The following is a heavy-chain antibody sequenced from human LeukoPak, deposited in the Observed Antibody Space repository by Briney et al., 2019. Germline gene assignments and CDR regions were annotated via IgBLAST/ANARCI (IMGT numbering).Heavy chain of an antibody. Sequence: GGSLRLSCAASGFTFSSYAMSWVRQAPGKGLEWVSAISGSGGSTYYADSVKGRFTIPRDNSKNTLYLQMNSLRAEDTAVYYCAKDLPDSSGRPDAFDIWGQGTMVTVSS. D-gene: IGHD3-22*01. V-gene: IGHV3-23*01. CDR2: ISGSGGST. J-gene: IGHJ3*02. CDR3: AKDLPDSSGRPDAFDI. CDR1: GFTFSSYA.